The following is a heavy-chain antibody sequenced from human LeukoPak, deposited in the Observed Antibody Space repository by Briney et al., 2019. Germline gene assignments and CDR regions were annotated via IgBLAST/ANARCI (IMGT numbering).Heavy chain of an antibody. Sequence: GGSLRLSCAASGADSGFTFSTYWMSWVRQAPGKGLEWVANIIQDGSEKYYVDSVKGRFTISRDNAKNSLYLQMNSLRAEDTALYYCAKGAIAAAGSYWYFDLWGRGTLVTVSS. CDR3: AKGAIAAAGSYWYFDL. D-gene: IGHD6-13*01. J-gene: IGHJ2*01. CDR2: IIQDGSEK. V-gene: IGHV3-7*03. CDR1: GADSGFTFSTYW.